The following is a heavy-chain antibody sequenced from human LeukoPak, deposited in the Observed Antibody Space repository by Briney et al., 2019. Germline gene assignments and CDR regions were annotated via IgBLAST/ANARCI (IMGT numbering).Heavy chain of an antibody. J-gene: IGHJ4*02. CDR3: ASGSVVGATLGFDY. CDR1: GGSISSSNW. V-gene: IGHV4-4*02. D-gene: IGHD1-26*01. Sequence: SETLSLTCAVSGGSISSSNWWSWVRQPPGKGLEWIGEIYHSGSTNYNPSLKSRVTISVDKSKNQFSLKLGSVTAADTAVYYCASGSVVGATLGFDYWGQGTLVTVSS. CDR2: IYHSGST.